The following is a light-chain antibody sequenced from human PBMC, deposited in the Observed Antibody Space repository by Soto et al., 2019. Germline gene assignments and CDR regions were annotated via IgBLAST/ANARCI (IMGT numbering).Light chain of an antibody. CDR2: AAS. J-gene: IGKJ1*01. CDR3: QQDNSFPRT. CDR1: QAISTW. Sequence: DIQMTQSPSSVSASVGDRVTITCRASQAISTWLAWYQQKPGKAPKLLIYAASNLQTGGPSRFSGSGSGADFTLTISSLQPEDFATYYCQQDNSFPRTFGQGTQVEIK. V-gene: IGKV1D-12*01.